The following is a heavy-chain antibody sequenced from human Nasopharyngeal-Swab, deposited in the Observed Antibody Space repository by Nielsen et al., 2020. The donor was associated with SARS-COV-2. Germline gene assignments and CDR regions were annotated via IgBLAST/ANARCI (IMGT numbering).Heavy chain of an antibody. V-gene: IGHV4-59*01. CDR1: GGSISSYY. D-gene: IGHD6-19*01. CDR2: IYYSGST. J-gene: IGHJ6*02. CDR3: ARGHPTIAVAGTNYYYGMDV. Sequence: GSLRLSCTVSGGSISSYYWSWIRQPPGKGLEWIGYIYYSGSTNYNPSLKSRVTISVDTSKNQFSLKLSSVTAADTAVYYCARGHPTIAVAGTNYYYGMDVWSQGTTVTVSS.